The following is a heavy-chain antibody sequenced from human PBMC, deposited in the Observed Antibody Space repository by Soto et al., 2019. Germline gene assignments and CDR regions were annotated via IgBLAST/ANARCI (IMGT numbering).Heavy chain of an antibody. CDR1: GFIFSAYT. Sequence: PWGSLRLSCAASGFIFSAYTINCFRQAPVKWLEWLSSISDDSSYIDYADSLRGRFTVSRDNARNSLYLQIDSLGVEDTAVYYCATPYYFNHWGPGTLVTVSS. CDR2: ISDDSSYI. CDR3: ATPYYFNH. D-gene: IGHD3-16*01. V-gene: IGHV3-21*06. J-gene: IGHJ1*01.